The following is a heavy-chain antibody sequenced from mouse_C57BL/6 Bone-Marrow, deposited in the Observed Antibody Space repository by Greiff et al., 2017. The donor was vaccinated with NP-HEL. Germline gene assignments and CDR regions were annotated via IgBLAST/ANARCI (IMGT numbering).Heavy chain of an antibody. CDR2: IDPSDSET. D-gene: IGHD2-5*01. V-gene: IGHV1-52*01. J-gene: IGHJ1*03. CDR3: ARMVYSNYWYFDV. CDR1: GYTFTSYW. Sequence: VQLQQPGAELVRPGSSVKLSCKASGYTFTSYWMHWVKQRPIQGLEWIGNIDPSDSETHYNQKFKDKATLTVDKSSSTAYMQLSSLTSEDSAVYYCARMVYSNYWYFDVWGTGTTVTVSS.